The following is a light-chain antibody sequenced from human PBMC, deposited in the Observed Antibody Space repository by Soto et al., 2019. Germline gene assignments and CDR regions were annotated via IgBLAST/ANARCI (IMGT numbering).Light chain of an antibody. V-gene: IGLV2-14*01. CDR1: SSDVGGYNY. Sequence: QSVLTQPASVSGSPGQSITISCTGTSSDVGGYNYVSWYQQHPGKAPKLIIYEVSNRPSGVSNRFSGSKSGNTASLTISGLQAEDEDDYYCSSYTSSSTLVFGTGTKVTVL. CDR3: SSYTSSSTLV. J-gene: IGLJ1*01. CDR2: EVS.